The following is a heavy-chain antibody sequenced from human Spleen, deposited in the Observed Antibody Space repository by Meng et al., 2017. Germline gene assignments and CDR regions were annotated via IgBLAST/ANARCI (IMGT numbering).Heavy chain of an antibody. D-gene: IGHD5-18*01. V-gene: IGHV4-4*07. Sequence: SETLSLTCTVSGGSISSYYWSWIRQPAGKGLEWIGRIYTSGSTNYNPSLKSRVTISVDTSKNQFSLKLSSVTAADTAVYYCATGYSYGFPVYYYYGMDVWGQGTTVTVAS. CDR2: IYTSGST. CDR1: GGSISSYY. CDR3: ATGYSYGFPVYYYYGMDV. J-gene: IGHJ6*02.